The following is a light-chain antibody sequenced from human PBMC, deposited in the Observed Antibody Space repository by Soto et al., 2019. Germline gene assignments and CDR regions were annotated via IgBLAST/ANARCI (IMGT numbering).Light chain of an antibody. V-gene: IGLV2-14*03. CDR1: SSDGGGYKY. Sequence: QSALTQPAAVSGSPGQSITISCTGTSSDGGGYKYVSWYQQHPDKAPKLIIFDVSNRPSGISSRFSGSKSGNTASLTISGLQAEDEADYYCASYTSSSTSVIFGRGTKVTVL. CDR3: ASYTSSSTSVI. CDR2: DVS. J-gene: IGLJ2*01.